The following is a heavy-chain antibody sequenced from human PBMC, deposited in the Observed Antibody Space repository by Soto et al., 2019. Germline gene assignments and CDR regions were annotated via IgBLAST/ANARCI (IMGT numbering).Heavy chain of an antibody. J-gene: IGHJ5*02. D-gene: IGHD2-21*02. V-gene: IGHV4-31*03. CDR3: ARADCGGDCYPFDP. Sequence: PSETLSLTCTVSGGSISSGGYYWSWIRQHPGKGLEWIGYIYYSGSTYYNPSLKSRVTISVDTSKNQFSLKLSSVTAADTAVYYCARADCGGDCYPFDPWGQGTLVTVSS. CDR2: IYYSGST. CDR1: GGSISSGGYY.